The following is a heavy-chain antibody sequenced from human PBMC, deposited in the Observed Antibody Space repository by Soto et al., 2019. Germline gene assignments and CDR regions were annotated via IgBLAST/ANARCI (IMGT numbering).Heavy chain of an antibody. V-gene: IGHV3-30*03. CDR1: GFSFSSYG. D-gene: IGHD2-21*01. CDR2: ISYDGSNK. J-gene: IGHJ4*02. Sequence: QVQLVESGGGVVQPGRSLRLSCAASGFSFSSYGMQWVRQAPGKGLEWVAVISYDGSNKYYADSVKDRFTISRDNSKKTLYLKRNSLKADDTALYYCVAGHHILDYCGQGTLVTVYS. CDR3: VAGHHILDY.